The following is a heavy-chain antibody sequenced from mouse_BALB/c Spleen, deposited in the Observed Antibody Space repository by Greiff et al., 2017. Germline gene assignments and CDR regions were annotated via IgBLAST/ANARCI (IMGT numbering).Heavy chain of an antibody. J-gene: IGHJ3*01. D-gene: IGHD1-1*01. CDR2: IWAGGST. V-gene: IGHV2-9*02. CDR3: ASYYYGSTWFAY. Sequence: QVQLKESGPGLVAPSQSLSITCTVSGFSLTSYGVHWVRQPPGKGLEWLGVIWAGGSTNYNSALMSRLSISKDNSKSQVFLKMNSLQTDDTAMYYCASYYYGSTWFAYWGQGTLVTVSA. CDR1: GFSLTSYG.